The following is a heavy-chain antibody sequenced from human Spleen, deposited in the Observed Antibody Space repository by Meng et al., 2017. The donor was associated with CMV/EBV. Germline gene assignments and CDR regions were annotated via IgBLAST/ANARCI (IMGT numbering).Heavy chain of an antibody. D-gene: IGHD3-10*01. Sequence: GESLKISCAASGFTFSSYWMSWVRQAPGKGLEWVANIKQDGSDKYYVDSVKGRFTISRDNAKNSLYLQMNSLRAEDTAVYYCAKDPVLLWFGDRLGVFYWGQGTLVTVSS. V-gene: IGHV3-7*01. J-gene: IGHJ4*02. CDR3: AKDPVLLWFGDRLGVFY. CDR1: GFTFSSYW. CDR2: IKQDGSDK.